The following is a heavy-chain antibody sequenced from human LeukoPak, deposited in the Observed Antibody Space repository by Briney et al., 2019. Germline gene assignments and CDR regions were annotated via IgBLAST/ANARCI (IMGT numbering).Heavy chain of an antibody. Sequence: PSETLSLTCTVSGGSISSSTYFWAWIRQPAGKGLEWIGSIYYSGNTDYNPSLKSRVTISIDTSKNQFSLKLRSVTAADTAVYYCARLCPRDLLTEDYFDYWGQGTLVTVSS. CDR1: GGSISSSTYF. J-gene: IGHJ4*02. CDR3: ARLCPRDLLTEDYFDY. D-gene: IGHD3-9*01. CDR2: IYYSGNT. V-gene: IGHV4-39*01.